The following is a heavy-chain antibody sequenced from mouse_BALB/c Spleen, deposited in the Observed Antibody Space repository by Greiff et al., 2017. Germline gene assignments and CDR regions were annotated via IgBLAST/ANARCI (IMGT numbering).Heavy chain of an antibody. J-gene: IGHJ3*01. V-gene: IGHV1-67*01. CDR1: SYTFTDYA. CDR3: ARGGGYDWFAY. CDR2: ISTYYGDA. D-gene: IGHD2-2*01. Sequence: VQLQQSGPELVRPGVSVKISCKGSSYTFTDYAMHWVKQSHAKSLEWIGVISTYYGDASYNQKFKGKATMTVDKSSSTAYMELARLTSEDSAIYYCARGGGYDWFAYWGQGTLVTVSA.